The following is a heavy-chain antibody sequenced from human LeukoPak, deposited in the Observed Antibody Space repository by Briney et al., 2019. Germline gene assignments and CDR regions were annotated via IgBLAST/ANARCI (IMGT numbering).Heavy chain of an antibody. D-gene: IGHD3-3*01. CDR1: GFTFSSYA. CDR3: ARLSYYDTGAFDV. V-gene: IGHV3-64*01. Sequence: GGSLRLSCAASGFTFSSYALFWVRQAPGKGLEYVSAINSNGGNTYYANSVKGRFTISRDNSKNTLHLQMGSVRAEDMALYYCARLSYYDTGAFDVWGRGTMVTVSS. J-gene: IGHJ3*01. CDR2: INSNGGNT.